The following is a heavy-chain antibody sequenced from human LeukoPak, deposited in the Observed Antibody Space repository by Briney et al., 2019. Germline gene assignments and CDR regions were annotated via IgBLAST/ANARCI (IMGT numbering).Heavy chain of an antibody. D-gene: IGHD2/OR15-2a*01. Sequence: GGSLRLSCAASGFTFSSYSMNWVRQAPGKGLEWVSSISSSSSYIYYADSVKGRFTISRDNAKNSLYLQMNSLRAEDTAVYYCARERISSNLFDPWGQGTLVTVSS. J-gene: IGHJ5*02. CDR2: ISSSSSYI. CDR3: ARERISSNLFDP. V-gene: IGHV3-21*01. CDR1: GFTFSSYS.